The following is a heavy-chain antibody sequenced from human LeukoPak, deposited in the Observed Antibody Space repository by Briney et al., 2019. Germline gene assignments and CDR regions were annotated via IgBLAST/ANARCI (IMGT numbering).Heavy chain of an antibody. Sequence: GGPLSLSFTAPGFTLSSFGMTWFHQAPGKGREGAQAISGSGGSTYYADSVKGRFTISRDNSKNTLYLQMNSLRAEDTAVYYCAKTYMTPTTPIQHWGQGTLVTVSS. J-gene: IGHJ1*01. V-gene: IGHV3-23*01. D-gene: IGHD2-15*01. CDR3: AKTYMTPTTPIQH. CDR1: GFTLSSFG. CDR2: ISGSGGST.